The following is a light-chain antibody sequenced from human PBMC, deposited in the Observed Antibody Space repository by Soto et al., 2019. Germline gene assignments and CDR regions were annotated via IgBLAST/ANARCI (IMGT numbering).Light chain of an antibody. V-gene: IGLV2-11*01. Sequence: QSALTQPRSVSGSPGQSVTISCTGTSSDVGAYNYVSWYQHHPGKVPKLMIYDVTKRPSGVPDRFSGSKSDNTASLTISGLQAEDEADYYCCSYAGSYTVIFGGGTKLTVL. CDR1: SSDVGAYNY. CDR3: CSYAGSYTVI. J-gene: IGLJ2*01. CDR2: DVT.